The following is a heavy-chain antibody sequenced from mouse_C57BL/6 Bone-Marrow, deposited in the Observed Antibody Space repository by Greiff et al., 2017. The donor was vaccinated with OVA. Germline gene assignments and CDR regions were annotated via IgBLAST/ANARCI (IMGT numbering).Heavy chain of an antibody. CDR3: ARKLTTGGDY. V-gene: IGHV1-4*01. CDR1: GYTFTSYT. CDR2: INPSSGYT. D-gene: IGHD1-3*01. J-gene: IGHJ2*01. Sequence: QVQLQQSGAELARPGASVKMSCKASGYTFTSYTMHWVNQRPGQGLEWIGSINPSSGYTKSNPKFTDKATLTADKSSSTAYMQLSSLTTDDSAVYYGARKLTTGGDYWGQGTTLTVSA.